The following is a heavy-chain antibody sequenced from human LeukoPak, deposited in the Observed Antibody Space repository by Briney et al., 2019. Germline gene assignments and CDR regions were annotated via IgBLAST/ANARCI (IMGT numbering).Heavy chain of an antibody. V-gene: IGHV1-2*06. Sequence: ASVKVSCKASGYTFTGYYMHWVQQAPGQGLEWMGRINPNSGGTNYAQKFQGRVTMTRDTSISTAYMELSRLRSDDTAVYYCARVLAGSSSPMDVWGKGTTVTVSS. D-gene: IGHD6-13*01. CDR1: GYTFTGYY. CDR3: ARVLAGSSSPMDV. CDR2: INPNSGGT. J-gene: IGHJ6*03.